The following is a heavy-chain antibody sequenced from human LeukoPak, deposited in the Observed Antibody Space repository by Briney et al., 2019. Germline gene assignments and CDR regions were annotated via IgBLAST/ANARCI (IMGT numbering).Heavy chain of an antibody. Sequence: GGSLRLSCAASGFTFSSYGIHWVRQAPGKGLEWVAVIWYGGSNKYYADSVKGRFTISRDNSKNTLYLQMNSLRAEDTAVYYCAKDAAASPGGLIDYWGQGTLVTVSS. J-gene: IGHJ4*02. D-gene: IGHD6-13*01. CDR2: IWYGGSNK. CDR3: AKDAAASPGGLIDY. CDR1: GFTFSSYG. V-gene: IGHV3-30*02.